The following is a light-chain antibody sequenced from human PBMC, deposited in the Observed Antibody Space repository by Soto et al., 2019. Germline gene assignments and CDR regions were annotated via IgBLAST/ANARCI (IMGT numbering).Light chain of an antibody. V-gene: IGLV4-69*01. J-gene: IGLJ2*01. CDR1: SGHISYA. CDR3: QTWGTAIHDVV. CDR2: LNSDGSH. Sequence: QLVLTQSPSASASLGASVTLTCTLSSGHISYAIAWHQQQPEKGPRYLMKLNSDGSHSKGDGIPDRFSGSSSGAERHLTISSLQSEDEADYYCQTWGTAIHDVVFGGGTKLTVL.